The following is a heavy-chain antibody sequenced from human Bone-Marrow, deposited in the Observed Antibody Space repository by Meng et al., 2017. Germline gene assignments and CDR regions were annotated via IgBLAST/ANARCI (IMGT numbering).Heavy chain of an antibody. J-gene: IGHJ4*02. V-gene: IGHV1-69*02. CDR1: GGTLSSYT. CDR3: ARVRWELPDY. Sequence: HVQLVQSGAEVKKPGSSVKVSCKASGGTLSSYTINWVRQAPGQGLEWMGRIIPMHGITNYAQKFQGRVTITADKSTSTAYMELSSLRSEDTAVYYCARVRWELPDYWGQGTLVTVSS. CDR2: IIPMHGIT. D-gene: IGHD1-26*01.